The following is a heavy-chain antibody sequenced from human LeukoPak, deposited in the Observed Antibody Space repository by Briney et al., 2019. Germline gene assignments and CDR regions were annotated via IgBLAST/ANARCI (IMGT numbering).Heavy chain of an antibody. CDR3: ARGLGNYGDYGFNY. Sequence: ASVKASCKASGYTFTSYDINWVRQATGQGLEWMGWMNPNSGNTGYAQKFQGRVTITRNTSISTAYMELSSLRSEDTAVYYCARGLGNYGDYGFNYWGQGTLVTVSS. CDR2: MNPNSGNT. V-gene: IGHV1-8*03. D-gene: IGHD4-17*01. CDR1: GYTFTSYD. J-gene: IGHJ4*02.